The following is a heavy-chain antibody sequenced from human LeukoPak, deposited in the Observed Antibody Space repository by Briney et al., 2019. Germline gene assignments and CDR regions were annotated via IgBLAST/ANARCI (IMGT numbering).Heavy chain of an antibody. J-gene: IGHJ4*02. D-gene: IGHD3-22*01. CDR3: AKAAYDSSGSWYYFDY. CDR2: IHYDGRNQ. CDR1: GFNFRGYG. V-gene: IGHV3-30*02. Sequence: WGSLRLSCAASGFNFRGYGMHWVRQAPGKGLEWVTFIHYDGRNQYYADSVKGRFTISRDNSKNTLYLQMNSLRPEDTAVYYCAKAAYDSSGSWYYFDYWGQGTLVAVSS.